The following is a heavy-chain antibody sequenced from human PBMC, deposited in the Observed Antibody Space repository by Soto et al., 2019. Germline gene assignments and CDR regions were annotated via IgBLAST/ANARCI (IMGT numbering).Heavy chain of an antibody. V-gene: IGHV3-23*01. D-gene: IGHD2-15*01. J-gene: IGHJ3*02. CDR2: ISGSGGRT. Sequence: EVQLLESGGGLVQPGGSLRLSCAASGFTFSSYAMSWVRQAPGKGLEWVSTISGSGGRTYYADSVKGRFTIARDNSKNTLCVEMNSLRAEHSSVDYCAKPAGNWSGGSFYSQRFDTWGQGTEVTVSS. CDR3: AKPAGNWSGGSFYSQRFDT. CDR1: GFTFSSYA.